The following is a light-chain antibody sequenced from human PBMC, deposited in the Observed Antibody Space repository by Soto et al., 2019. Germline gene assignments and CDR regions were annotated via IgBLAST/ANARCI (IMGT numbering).Light chain of an antibody. V-gene: IGKV3-15*01. J-gene: IGKJ5*01. CDR2: GAS. Sequence: IVVKHSAATIFISPRERATLSCRASQSVSSNLAWYQQKPGQAPRLLIYGASTRATGIPARFSGSGSGTEFTLTISSLQSEDFAVYYCQQYNNWPPITFGQGTRLEIK. CDR3: QQYNNWPPIT. CDR1: QSVSSN.